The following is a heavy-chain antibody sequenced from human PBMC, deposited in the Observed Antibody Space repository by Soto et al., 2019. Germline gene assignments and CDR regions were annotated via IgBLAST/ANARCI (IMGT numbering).Heavy chain of an antibody. V-gene: IGHV4-59*11. D-gene: IGHD1-20*01. Sequence: ASETLSLTCTVSGGSISSHYWSWIRQPPGKGLEWIGYIYYSGSTNYNPSLKSRVTISVDTSKNQFSLKLSSVTAADTAVYYCARVPRGVTGFDPWGQGTLVTV. CDR1: GGSISSHY. J-gene: IGHJ5*02. CDR2: IYYSGST. CDR3: ARVPRGVTGFDP.